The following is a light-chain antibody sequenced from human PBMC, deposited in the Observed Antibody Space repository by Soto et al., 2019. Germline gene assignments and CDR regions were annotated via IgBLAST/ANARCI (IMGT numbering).Light chain of an antibody. CDR2: DTS. V-gene: IGLV7-46*01. CDR1: TGAVTSNHH. J-gene: IGLJ2*01. CDR3: LLSYNAARV. Sequence: QAVVTQEPSLTVSPGGTVTLTCGSSTGAVTSNHHPYWFQQKVGQAPRTLIYDTSNKHSWTPARFSGSLLGDKAALTLSGAEPEDEAEYYCLLSYNAARVFGGGTKLTVL.